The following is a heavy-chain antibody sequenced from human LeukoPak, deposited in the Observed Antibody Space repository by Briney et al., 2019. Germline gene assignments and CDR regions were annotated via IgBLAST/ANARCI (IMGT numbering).Heavy chain of an antibody. Sequence: SESLSLTCTVSGGSISSGGYYWSWIRQHPGKGLEWIGFIYYSGSTYYNPSLKSRVTISVDTSKNQFSLKLSSVTAADTAVYYCARDRGSGGYGSGSYPTRLRFNWFDPWGQGTLVTVSS. V-gene: IGHV4-31*03. CDR3: ARDRGSGGYGSGSYPTRLRFNWFDP. D-gene: IGHD3-10*01. CDR2: IYYSGST. J-gene: IGHJ5*02. CDR1: GGSISSGGYY.